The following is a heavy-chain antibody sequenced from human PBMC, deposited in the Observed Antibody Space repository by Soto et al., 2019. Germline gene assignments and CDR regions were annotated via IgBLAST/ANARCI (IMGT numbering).Heavy chain of an antibody. CDR2: IDPSDSYT. CDR3: ARHGTGRDYYDSSGRGYYGMDV. CDR1: EYGFADYW. Sequence: GESLKISCEGSEYGFADYWISWVRQMPGKGLEWMGRIDPSDSYTNYSPSFQGHVTISADKSISTAYLQWSSLKASDSAMYYCARHGTGRDYYDSSGRGYYGMDVWGQGTTVTVSS. D-gene: IGHD3-22*01. V-gene: IGHV5-10-1*01. J-gene: IGHJ6*02.